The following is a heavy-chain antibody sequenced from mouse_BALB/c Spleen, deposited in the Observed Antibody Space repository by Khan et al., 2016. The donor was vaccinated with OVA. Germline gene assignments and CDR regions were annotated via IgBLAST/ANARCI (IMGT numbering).Heavy chain of an antibody. Sequence: EVMLVESGGGLVQPGGSRKLSCAASGFTFSTFGMHWVRQAPRKGLEWVAYISSGSSTIYYVDTVKGRFTISRDNPKNTPFLQMTSLRSEDSTMYYCARSGGNFHWYFDVWGAGTSVTVSS. CDR2: ISSGSSTI. CDR3: ARSGGNFHWYFDV. J-gene: IGHJ1*01. CDR1: GFTFSTFG. D-gene: IGHD2-1*01. V-gene: IGHV5-17*02.